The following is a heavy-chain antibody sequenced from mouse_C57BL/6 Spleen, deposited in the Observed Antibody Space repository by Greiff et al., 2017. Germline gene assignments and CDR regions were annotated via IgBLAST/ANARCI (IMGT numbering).Heavy chain of an antibody. Sequence: QVQLQQPGAELVKPGASVKMSCKASGYTFTSYWITWVKQRPGQGLEWIGDIYPGSGSTNYNEKFKSKATLTVDTSASTAYMQLSSLTSEDSAVYYCAREGYDYDVAYWGQGTLVTVSA. CDR3: AREGYDYDVAY. V-gene: IGHV1-55*01. CDR1: GYTFTSYW. J-gene: IGHJ3*01. CDR2: IYPGSGST. D-gene: IGHD2-4*01.